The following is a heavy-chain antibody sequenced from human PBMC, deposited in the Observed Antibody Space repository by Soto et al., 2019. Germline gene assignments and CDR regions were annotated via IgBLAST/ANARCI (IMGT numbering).Heavy chain of an antibody. CDR2: IYNSGIT. V-gene: IGHV4-59*01. CDR3: ARVFRHGTYGMDV. J-gene: IGHJ6*02. Sequence: SETLSLTCTVSGGSISSDYWSWIRQPPGKALEWIGYIYNSGITNYNPSLQSRVTISVDTSKNQFSLKVNSVTAADTAVYYCARVFRHGTYGMDVWGQGTTVTVSS. D-gene: IGHD1-26*01. CDR1: GGSISSDY.